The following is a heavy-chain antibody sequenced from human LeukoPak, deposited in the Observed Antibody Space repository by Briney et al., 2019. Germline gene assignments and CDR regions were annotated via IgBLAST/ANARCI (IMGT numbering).Heavy chain of an antibody. CDR3: ARVRGSSGWYSAVGY. CDR1: GYTFTGYY. J-gene: IGHJ4*02. V-gene: IGHV1-2*02. Sequence: ASVKVSCKASGYTFTGYYMHWVRQAPGQGLEWMGWINPNSGGTNYALKFQGRVTMTRDTSISTAYMELSRLRSDDTAVYYCARVRGSSGWYSAVGYWGQGTLVTVSS. D-gene: IGHD6-19*01. CDR2: INPNSGGT.